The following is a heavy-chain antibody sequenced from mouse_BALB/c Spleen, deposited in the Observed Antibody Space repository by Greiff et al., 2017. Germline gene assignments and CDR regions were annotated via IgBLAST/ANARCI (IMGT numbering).Heavy chain of an antibody. D-gene: IGHD2-14*01. V-gene: IGHV1-80*01. CDR2: IYPGDGDT. CDR3: ARSNYRYDRWFAY. Sequence: QVQLQQSGAELVRPGSSVKISCKASGYAFSSYWMNWVKQRPGQGLEWIGQIYPGDGDTNYNGKFKGKATLTADKSSSTAYMQLSSLTSEDSAVYFCARSNYRYDRWFAYWGQGTLVTVSA. CDR1: GYAFSSYW. J-gene: IGHJ3*01.